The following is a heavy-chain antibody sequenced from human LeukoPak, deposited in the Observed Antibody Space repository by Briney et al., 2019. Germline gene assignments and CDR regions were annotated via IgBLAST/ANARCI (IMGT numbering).Heavy chain of an antibody. Sequence: ASVKVSCKASGYTFTGYYMHWVRQAPGQGLEWMGWINPNSGGTNYAQKFQGRVTMTRDTSISTAYMELSRLRSDDTAVYYCARDLDIVVVPAATGLDPWGQGTLVTVSS. CDR3: ARDLDIVVVPAATGLDP. CDR2: INPNSGGT. D-gene: IGHD2-2*03. CDR1: GYTFTGYY. J-gene: IGHJ5*02. V-gene: IGHV1-2*02.